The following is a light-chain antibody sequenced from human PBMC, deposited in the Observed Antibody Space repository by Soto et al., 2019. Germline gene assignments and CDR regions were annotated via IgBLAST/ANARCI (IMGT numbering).Light chain of an antibody. CDR1: QGISSY. CDR2: AAS. Sequence: IQLPKYPTSLSASLGDRFTITCRASQGISSYLAWYQQKPGKAPKLLIYAASTLQSGVPSRFSGSGSGTEFTLSISSLQPEDVATYYCQQLDSFPLTFCHVTRLEIK. CDR3: QQLDSFPLT. J-gene: IGKJ5*01. V-gene: IGKV1-9*01.